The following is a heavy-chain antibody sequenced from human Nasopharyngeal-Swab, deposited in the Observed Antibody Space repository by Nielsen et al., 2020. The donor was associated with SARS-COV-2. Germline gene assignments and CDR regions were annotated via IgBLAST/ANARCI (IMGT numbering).Heavy chain of an antibody. J-gene: IGHJ3*02. CDR2: INPSGGNT. CDR3: ARGRITMVRGVRSFRAFDI. V-gene: IGHV1-46*01. D-gene: IGHD3-10*01. Sequence: WVRQAPGQGLEWMGIINPSGGNTSYAQKFQGRVTMTRDTSTSTVYMELSSLRSEDTAVYYCARGRITMVRGVRSFRAFDIWGQGTVVTVSS.